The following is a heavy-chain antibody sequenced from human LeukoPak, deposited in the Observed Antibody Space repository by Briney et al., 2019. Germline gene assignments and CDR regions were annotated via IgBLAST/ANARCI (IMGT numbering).Heavy chain of an antibody. V-gene: IGHV3-21*01. J-gene: IGHJ4*02. CDR1: GFTFSSYS. D-gene: IGHD1-26*01. Sequence: AGGSLRLSCAASGFTFSSYSMNWVRQAPGKGLEWVSSISSSSSYIYYADSVKGRFTISRDNAKNSLYLQMNSLRAEDTAVYYCARDPNQGRAPFDYWGQGTLVTVSS. CDR2: ISSSSSYI. CDR3: ARDPNQGRAPFDY.